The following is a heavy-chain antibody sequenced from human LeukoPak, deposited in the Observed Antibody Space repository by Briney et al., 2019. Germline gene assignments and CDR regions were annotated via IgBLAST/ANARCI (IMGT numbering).Heavy chain of an antibody. D-gene: IGHD3-22*01. CDR2: ISWNSGSI. CDR1: GFTFDDYA. V-gene: IGHV3-9*01. CDR3: AKAPGYYYDSSGYFDY. Sequence: GWSLRLSCAASGFTFDDYAMHWVRQAPGKGLERVSGISWNSGSIGYADSVKGRFTISRDNAKNSLYLQMNSLRAEDTALYYCAKAPGYYYDSSGYFDYWGQGTLVTVSS. J-gene: IGHJ4*02.